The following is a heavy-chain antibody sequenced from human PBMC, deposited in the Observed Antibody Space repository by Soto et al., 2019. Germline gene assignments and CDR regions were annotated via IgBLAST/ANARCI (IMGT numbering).Heavy chain of an antibody. D-gene: IGHD5-18*01. CDR2: INHSGST. Sequence: SETLSLTCAVYGGSFSGYYWSWIRQPPGKGLEWIGEINHSGSTNYNPSLKSRVTISVDTSKNQFSLKLSSVTAADTAVYYCARTWIQPHNWFDPWGQGTLVTVSS. V-gene: IGHV4-34*01. J-gene: IGHJ5*02. CDR1: GGSFSGYY. CDR3: ARTWIQPHNWFDP.